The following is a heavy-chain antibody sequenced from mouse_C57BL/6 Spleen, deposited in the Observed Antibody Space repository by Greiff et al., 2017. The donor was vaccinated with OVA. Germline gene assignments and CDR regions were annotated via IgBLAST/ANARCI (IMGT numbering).Heavy chain of an antibody. J-gene: IGHJ2*01. Sequence: VQLQQPGAELVKPGASVKLSCKASGYTFTSYWMHWVKQRPGQGLEWIGMIHPNSGSTNYNEKFKSKATLTVDKSSSTAYMQLSSLTSEDSAVYYCARRIYYDYDNDFNYWGQGTTLTVSS. D-gene: IGHD2-4*01. CDR3: ARRIYYDYDNDFNY. CDR1: GYTFTSYW. V-gene: IGHV1-64*01. CDR2: IHPNSGST.